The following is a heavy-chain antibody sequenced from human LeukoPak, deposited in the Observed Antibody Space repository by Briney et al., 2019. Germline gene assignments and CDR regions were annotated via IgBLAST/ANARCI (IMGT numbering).Heavy chain of an antibody. CDR3: ARDHGDYYDSSGYYYSPRYYMDV. Sequence: SETLSLTCTVSGGSISSSSYYWGWIRQPPGKGLEWIGSIYYSGSTYYNPSLKSRVTISVDTSNNQFSLKLSSVTAADTAVYYCARDHGDYYDSSGYYYSPRYYMDVWGKGTTVTVSS. CDR2: IYYSGST. D-gene: IGHD3-22*01. CDR1: GGSISSSSYY. J-gene: IGHJ6*03. V-gene: IGHV4-39*07.